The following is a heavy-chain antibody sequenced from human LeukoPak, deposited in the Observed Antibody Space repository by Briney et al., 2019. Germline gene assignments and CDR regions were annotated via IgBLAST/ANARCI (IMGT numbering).Heavy chain of an antibody. D-gene: IGHD6-6*01. J-gene: IGHJ4*02. CDR2: ISSTGSAI. Sequence: GGSLILSCAASGFTISSYEMNWVRQAPGKGLEWVSYISSTGSAIYYADSVKGRFTISRDNAKNSLYLQMNSLRAEDTAVYYCARDSRYSSSDYWGQGTLVTVSS. CDR1: GFTISSYE. CDR3: ARDSRYSSSDY. V-gene: IGHV3-48*03.